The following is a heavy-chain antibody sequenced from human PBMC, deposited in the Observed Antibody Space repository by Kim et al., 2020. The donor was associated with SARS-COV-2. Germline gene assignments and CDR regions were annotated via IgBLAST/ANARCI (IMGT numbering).Heavy chain of an antibody. D-gene: IGHD3-3*01. CDR2: ISAYNGNT. V-gene: IGHV1-18*01. J-gene: IGHJ6*02. CDR3: ARGPHYDFWSGYFPGSTLYYYYGMDV. CDR1: GYTFTSYG. Sequence: ASVKVSCKASGYTFTSYGISWVRQAPGQGLEWMGWISAYNGNTNYAQKLQGRVTMTTDTSTSTAYMELRSLRSDDTAVYYCARGPHYDFWSGYFPGSTLYYYYGMDVWGQGTTVTVSS.